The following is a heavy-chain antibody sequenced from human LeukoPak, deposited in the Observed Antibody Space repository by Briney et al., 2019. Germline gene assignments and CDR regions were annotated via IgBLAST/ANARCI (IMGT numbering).Heavy chain of an antibody. CDR3: ASVPTTWSTTFGGSYFDY. CDR2: IYYSGST. V-gene: IGHV4-39*01. D-gene: IGHD2/OR15-2a*01. Sequence: PSETLSLTCTVSGGSISSSSYYWGWIRQPPGKGLEWIGSIYYSGSTYYNPSLKSRVTISVDTSKNQFSLKLSSVTAADTAVYYCASVPTTWSTTFGGSYFDYWGQGTLVTVSS. J-gene: IGHJ4*02. CDR1: GGSISSSSYY.